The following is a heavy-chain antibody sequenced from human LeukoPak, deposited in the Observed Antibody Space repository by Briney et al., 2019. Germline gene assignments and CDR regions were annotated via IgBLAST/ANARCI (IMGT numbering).Heavy chain of an antibody. Sequence: GASVKVSCKASGYTFTGYYMHWVRQAPGQGLEWMGWINPNSGGTNYAQKFQGRVTMTRDTSISTAYMELSRLRSDDTAVYYCARASRRNSRAFGYWGQGTLVTISS. J-gene: IGHJ4*02. CDR1: GYTFTGYY. V-gene: IGHV1-2*02. CDR2: INPNSGGT. CDR3: ARASRRNSRAFGY. D-gene: IGHD4-23*01.